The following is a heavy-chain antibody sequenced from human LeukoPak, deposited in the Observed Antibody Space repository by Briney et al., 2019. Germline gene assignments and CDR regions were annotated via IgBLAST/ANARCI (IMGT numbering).Heavy chain of an antibody. D-gene: IGHD6-13*01. V-gene: IGHV1-69*13. CDR1: GYTFTDYY. CDR3: ARGSPYSSSWYVPSDY. Sequence: SVKVSCKASGYTFTDYYIHWVRQALGQGLEWMGGIIPIFGTANYAQKFQGRVTITADESTSTAYMELSSLRSEDTAVYYCARGSPYSSSWYVPSDYWGQGTLVTVSS. J-gene: IGHJ4*02. CDR2: IIPIFGTA.